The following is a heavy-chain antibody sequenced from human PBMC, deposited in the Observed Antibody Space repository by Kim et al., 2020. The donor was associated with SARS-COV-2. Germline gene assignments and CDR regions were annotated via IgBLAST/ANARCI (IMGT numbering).Heavy chain of an antibody. CDR3: ARDEYYYGSGSYSVDY. J-gene: IGHJ4*02. V-gene: IGHV3-11*04. Sequence: VNGRFTTPRDNAKNSLYLQMNSLRAEDTAVYYCARDEYYYGSGSYSVDYWGQGTLVTVSS. D-gene: IGHD3-10*01.